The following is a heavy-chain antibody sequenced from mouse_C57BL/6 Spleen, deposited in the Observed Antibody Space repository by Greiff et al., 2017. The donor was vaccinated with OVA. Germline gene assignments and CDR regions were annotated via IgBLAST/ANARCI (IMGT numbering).Heavy chain of an antibody. CDR1: GFNIKDYY. Sequence: VQLQQSGAELVRPGASVKLSCTASGFNIKDYYMHWVKQRPEQGLEWIGRIDPEDGDTEYAPKFQGKATMTADTSSNTAYLQLSSLTSEDTAVYYCTRGRYYGSRGYFDVWGTGTTVTVSS. CDR2: IDPEDGDT. D-gene: IGHD1-1*01. J-gene: IGHJ1*03. V-gene: IGHV14-1*01. CDR3: TRGRYYGSRGYFDV.